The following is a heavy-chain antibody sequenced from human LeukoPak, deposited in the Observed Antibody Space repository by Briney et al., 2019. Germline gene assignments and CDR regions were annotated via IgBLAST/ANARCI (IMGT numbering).Heavy chain of an antibody. CDR3: ARSYDFWSGLNYYYYMDV. J-gene: IGHJ6*03. Sequence: GASVKVSCKASGGTFSSYAISWVRQAPGQGLEWMGGIIPIFGTANYAQKFQGRVTITADKSTSTAYMELSSLRSEDTAVYYCARSYDFWSGLNYYYYMDVWGKGTTVTVSS. V-gene: IGHV1-69*06. D-gene: IGHD3-3*01. CDR2: IIPIFGTA. CDR1: GGTFSSYA.